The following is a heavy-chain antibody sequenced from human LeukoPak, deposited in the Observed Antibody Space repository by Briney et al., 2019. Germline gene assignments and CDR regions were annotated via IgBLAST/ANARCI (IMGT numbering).Heavy chain of an antibody. CDR1: GFTFSSYG. J-gene: IGHJ4*02. D-gene: IGHD6-13*01. V-gene: IGHV3-30*03. Sequence: GGSLRLSCAAPGFTFSSYGMHWVRQAPGKGLEWVAIISYDGNNKYYADSVKGRFTISRDNSKNTLYLQMNSLRAEDTAVYYCARDLENSSSWWGQGTLVTVSS. CDR2: ISYDGNNK. CDR3: ARDLENSSSW.